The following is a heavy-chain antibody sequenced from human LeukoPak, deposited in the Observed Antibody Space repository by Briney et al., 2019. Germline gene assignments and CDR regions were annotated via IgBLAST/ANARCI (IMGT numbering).Heavy chain of an antibody. V-gene: IGHV4-39*02. CDR2: IYYSGDT. CDR3: ASIFYYSVPF. Sequence: SETLSLNCTVSGGSITSPENYWGWVRQPPGKGLEWIGNIYYSGDTYYNSSLRSRVTLSVDTSQNHFSLRLTSMTAADTAVYYCASIFYYSVPFWGQGALVIVSS. D-gene: IGHD3-10*02. CDR1: GGSITSPENY. J-gene: IGHJ4*02.